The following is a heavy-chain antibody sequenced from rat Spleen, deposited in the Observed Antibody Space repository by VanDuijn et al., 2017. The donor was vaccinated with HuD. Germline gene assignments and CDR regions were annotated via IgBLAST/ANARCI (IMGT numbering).Heavy chain of an antibody. CDR3: ARHSPSAY. J-gene: IGHJ2*01. CDR2: ISTGGGST. CDR1: GFTFSNYG. D-gene: IGHD3-8*01. Sequence: EVQLVESGGGLVQPGRSLKLSCAASGFTFSNYGMHWIRQAPTKGLEWVAYISTGGGSTYYRDSVKGRFTISRDNAKSTLYLQMDSLRSDDTATYYCARHSPSAYWGQGVMVTVSS. V-gene: IGHV5-19*01.